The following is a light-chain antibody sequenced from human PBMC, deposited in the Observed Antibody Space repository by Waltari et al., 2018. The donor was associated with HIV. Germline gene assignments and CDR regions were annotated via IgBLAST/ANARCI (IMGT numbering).Light chain of an antibody. CDR2: WVS. CDR3: QQYYDNPLT. V-gene: IGKV4-1*01. Sequence: DIVLTQSPDSLAVSLGARAAINCKSSHRITYSSTSNASLAWYQLRPGQPPRFLIFWVSLRSSGVPDRFSGCWSGTDFTLTIDSLQAEDGGVYFCQQYYDNPLTFGSGTKVEIK. CDR1: HRITYSSTSNAS. J-gene: IGKJ4*01.